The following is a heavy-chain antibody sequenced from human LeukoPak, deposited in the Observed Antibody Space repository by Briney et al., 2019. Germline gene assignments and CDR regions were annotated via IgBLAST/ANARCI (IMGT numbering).Heavy chain of an antibody. Sequence: GGSLRLSCFASGFTFSTYAMTWVRQSPGRGLEWVSTISGRGSDTYYADSVKGRFTISRDNSKNTLYPQMTSLRGEDTALYYCAKDRSTGFRSFDHWGQGTLVAVSS. D-gene: IGHD3-9*01. V-gene: IGHV3-23*01. CDR1: GFTFSTYA. CDR2: ISGRGSDT. J-gene: IGHJ4*02. CDR3: AKDRSTGFRSFDH.